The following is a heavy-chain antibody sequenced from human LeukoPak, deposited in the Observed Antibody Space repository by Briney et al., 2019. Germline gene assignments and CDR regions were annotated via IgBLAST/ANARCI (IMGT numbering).Heavy chain of an antibody. V-gene: IGHV1-8*01. CDR2: MNPNSGNT. D-gene: IGHD2-15*01. Sequence: GASVKGSCKASGYTFTPYDINWVRQATVHGLEWGGWMNPNSGNTDNAQKFQGRVTIRRDTPISTAYMELSRLRSHDTAVYYCARVAVVVFEDHWFDPWGQGTPVTVSS. J-gene: IGHJ5*02. CDR1: GYTFTPYD. CDR3: ARVAVVVFEDHWFDP.